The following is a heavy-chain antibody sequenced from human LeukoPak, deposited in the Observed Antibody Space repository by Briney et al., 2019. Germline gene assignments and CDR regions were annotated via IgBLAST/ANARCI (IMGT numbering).Heavy chain of an antibody. D-gene: IGHD1-1*01. V-gene: IGHV3-20*04. CDR2: INWNGGST. CDR3: AREKQADDAFDI. Sequence: PGGSLRLSCAASGFTFDDYGMSWVRQAPGRGLEWVSGINWNGGSTGYADSVKGRFTISRDNAKNSLYLQMNSLRAEDTALYCCAREKQADDAFDIWGQGTMVTVSS. CDR1: GFTFDDYG. J-gene: IGHJ3*02.